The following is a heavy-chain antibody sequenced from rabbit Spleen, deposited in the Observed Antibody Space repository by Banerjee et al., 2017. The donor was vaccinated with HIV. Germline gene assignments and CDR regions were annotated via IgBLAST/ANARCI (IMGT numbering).Heavy chain of an antibody. V-gene: IGHV1S45*01. CDR2: IYTGSSGGT. CDR1: GFSFSINYY. D-gene: IGHD1-1*01. J-gene: IGHJ4*01. Sequence: QEQLVESGGGLVQPEGSLTLTCTASGFSFSINYYMCWVRQAPGKGLEWIACIYTGSSGGTYYASWAKGRFTITRSTSLDTVTLQMTSLTAADTATYFCARAKFITGSGYPLNLWGPGTLVTVS. CDR3: ARAKFITGSGYPLNL.